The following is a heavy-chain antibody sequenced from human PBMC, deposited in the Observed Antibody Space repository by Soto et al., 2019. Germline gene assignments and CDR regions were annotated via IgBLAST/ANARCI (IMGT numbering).Heavy chain of an antibody. D-gene: IGHD1-26*01. Sequence: GGPRRLSGAASGLTFGGYAMRWVSQAPGKGLEWVSAISGSGDTTYRADSVKGRFTISRDNPKTTLYLQMNSPRVENTPVYYRAQXYRGPSTSPGDDGYFDYCGQGALVTVSS. J-gene: IGHJ4*02. V-gene: IGHV3-23*01. CDR3: AQXYRGPSTSPGDDGYFDY. CDR2: ISGSGDTT. CDR1: GLTFGGYA.